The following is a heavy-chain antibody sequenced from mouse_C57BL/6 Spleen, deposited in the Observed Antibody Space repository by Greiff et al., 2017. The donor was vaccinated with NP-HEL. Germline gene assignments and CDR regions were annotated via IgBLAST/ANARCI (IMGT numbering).Heavy chain of an antibody. Sequence: VQLQQSGPGLVQPSQSLSITCTVSGFSLTSYGVHWVRQSPGKGLEWLGVIWRGGSTDYNAAFKSRLSITKDNSKSQVFFKMNSLQADDTAIYYCAKNGYERYFDVWGTGTTVTVSS. CDR1: GFSLTSYG. CDR2: IWRGGST. CDR3: AKNGYERYFDV. J-gene: IGHJ1*03. D-gene: IGHD2-2*01. V-gene: IGHV2-5*01.